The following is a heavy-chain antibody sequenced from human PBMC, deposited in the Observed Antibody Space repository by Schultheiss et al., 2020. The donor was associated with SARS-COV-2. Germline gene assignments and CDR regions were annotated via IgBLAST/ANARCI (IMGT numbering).Heavy chain of an antibody. D-gene: IGHD4-17*01. CDR1: GGSVTSASDH. CDR3: ASLGGDYGDYIYYYYGMDV. CDR2: IYHSGNI. V-gene: IGHV4-61*01. J-gene: IGHJ6*02. Sequence: SETLSLTCTVSGGSVTSASDHWSWIRQPPGKGLEWIGYIYHSGNIKYSSSLKSRVSISVDTSKNQFSLKLSSVTAADTAVYYCASLGGDYGDYIYYYYGMDVWGQGTTVTVSS.